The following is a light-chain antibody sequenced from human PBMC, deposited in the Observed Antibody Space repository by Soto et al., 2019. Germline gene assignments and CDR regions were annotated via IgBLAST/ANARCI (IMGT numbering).Light chain of an antibody. CDR2: GAS. CDR3: QQYGTSPPT. V-gene: IGKV3-20*01. CDR1: QSVSSTY. J-gene: IGKJ1*01. Sequence: EIVLTQSPGTLSLSPGERATLSCRASQSVSSTYLAWYQHKPGQAPRLLIYGASSRATGIPDRFSRSGSGTDFTLTISRLEPEDFAVFYCQQYGTSPPTFGQGPKVDI.